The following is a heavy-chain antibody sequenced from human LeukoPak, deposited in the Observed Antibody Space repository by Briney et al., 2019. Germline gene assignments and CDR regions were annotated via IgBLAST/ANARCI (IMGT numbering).Heavy chain of an antibody. D-gene: IGHD2-15*01. J-gene: IGHJ4*02. V-gene: IGHV1-18*01. CDR3: ARVVAARREFDY. Sequence: ASVKVSCKASGYTFTSYGISWVRQAPGQGLEWMGWISAYNGNTNYAQKLQGRVTMTTDTSISTAYMELSRLRSDDTAVYYCARVVAARREFDYRGQGTLVTVSS. CDR2: ISAYNGNT. CDR1: GYTFTSYG.